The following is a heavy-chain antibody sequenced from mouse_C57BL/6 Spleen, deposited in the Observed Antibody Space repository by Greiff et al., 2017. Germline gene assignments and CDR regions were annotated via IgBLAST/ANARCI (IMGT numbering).Heavy chain of an antibody. CDR1: GFTFSSYA. V-gene: IGHV5-4*01. D-gene: IGHD2-5*01. J-gene: IGHJ2*01. Sequence: EVKLMESGGGLVKPGGSLKLSCAASGFTFSSYAMSWVRQTPEKRLEWVATISDGGSYTYYPDNVKGRFTISRDNAKNNLYLQMSHLKSEDTAMYYCAREGSNYDYFDYWGQGTTLTVSS. CDR3: AREGSNYDYFDY. CDR2: ISDGGSYT.